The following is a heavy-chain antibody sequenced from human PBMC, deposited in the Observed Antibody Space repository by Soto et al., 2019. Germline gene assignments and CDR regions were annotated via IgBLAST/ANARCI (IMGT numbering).Heavy chain of an antibody. CDR1: GYTFTSYG. V-gene: IGHV1-18*01. Sequence: ASVKVSCKDSGYTFTSYGISWGRQAPGQRLEWMGWISAYNGNTNYAQKLQGRVTMTTDTSTSTAYMELRSLRSDDTAVYYCARVGGGKENNYYYYGMDVWGQGTTVTVSS. D-gene: IGHD2-15*01. CDR2: ISAYNGNT. CDR3: ARVGGGKENNYYYYGMDV. J-gene: IGHJ6*02.